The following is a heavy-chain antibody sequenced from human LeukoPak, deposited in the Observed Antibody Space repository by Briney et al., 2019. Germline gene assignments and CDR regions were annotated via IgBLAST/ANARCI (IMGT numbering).Heavy chain of an antibody. CDR3: ARNIGFTYYDFWSGPPSDIRYYYYGMDV. Sequence: SETLSLTCTVSGGSISSYYWSWIRQPPGKGLEWIGYIYYSGSTNYNPSLKSRVTISVDTSKNQFSLKLSSVTAADTAVYYCARNIGFTYYDFWSGPPSDIRYYYYGMDVWGQGTTVTVSS. D-gene: IGHD3-3*01. CDR1: GGSISSYY. J-gene: IGHJ6*02. V-gene: IGHV4-59*01. CDR2: IYYSGST.